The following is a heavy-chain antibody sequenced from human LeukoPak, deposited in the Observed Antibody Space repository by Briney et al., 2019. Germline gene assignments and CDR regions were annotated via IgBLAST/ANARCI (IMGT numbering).Heavy chain of an antibody. D-gene: IGHD3-10*01. J-gene: IGHJ4*02. CDR1: GGSISSYH. CDR2: IYYSGST. V-gene: IGHV4-59*08. CDR3: ARHTHYYGSESYYYFHY. Sequence: PSETLSLTWTVSGGSISSYHWSWIRQPPGKGLEWIGYIYYSGSTNYNPSLKSRVTISVDTSKNQLSLKLSSVTAADTAVYYCARHTHYYGSESYYYFHYWGQGTLVTVSS.